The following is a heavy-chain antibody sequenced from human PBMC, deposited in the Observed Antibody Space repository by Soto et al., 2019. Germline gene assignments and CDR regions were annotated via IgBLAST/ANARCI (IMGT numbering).Heavy chain of an antibody. CDR2: IYSGGST. Sequence: HPGGSLRLCCAASGFTVSSNYMSWVRQAPGKGLEWVSIIYSGGSTYYADSVKGRFTISRDNSKNTLYLQMNSLRAEDTAVYYCARESLGGATNTFDFWSQGTLVIVSS. CDR1: GFTVSSNY. V-gene: IGHV3-66*01. CDR3: ARESLGGATNTFDF. D-gene: IGHD1-26*01. J-gene: IGHJ4*02.